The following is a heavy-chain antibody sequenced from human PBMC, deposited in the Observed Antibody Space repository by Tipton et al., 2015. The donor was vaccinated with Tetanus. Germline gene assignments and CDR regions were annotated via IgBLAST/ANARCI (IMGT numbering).Heavy chain of an antibody. Sequence: TLSLTCSVSGDSISSGGHYWGWIRQHPGKGLEWIGDIHYSGSTFYNPSLKSRVTISVDTSKNQFSLQLNSVTAADAAVYYCAREGAPRAFDIWGQGTMVTVSS. V-gene: IGHV4-31*03. CDR2: IHYSGST. CDR1: GDSISSGGHY. CDR3: AREGAPRAFDI. J-gene: IGHJ3*02.